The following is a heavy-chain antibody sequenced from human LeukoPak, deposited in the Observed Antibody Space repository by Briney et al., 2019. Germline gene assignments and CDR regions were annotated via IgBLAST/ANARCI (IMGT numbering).Heavy chain of an antibody. Sequence: GASVKVSCKASGYTFTGYYMHWVRQAPGQGLEWMGRINPNSGGTNYAQKFQGRVTMTRDTSISTAYMELSRLRSDDTAVYYCARESYCSSTSCYAGGVASANWFDPWGQGTLVTVSS. J-gene: IGHJ5*02. CDR1: GYTFTGYY. CDR3: ARESYCSSTSCYAGGVASANWFDP. CDR2: INPNSGGT. D-gene: IGHD2-2*01. V-gene: IGHV1-2*06.